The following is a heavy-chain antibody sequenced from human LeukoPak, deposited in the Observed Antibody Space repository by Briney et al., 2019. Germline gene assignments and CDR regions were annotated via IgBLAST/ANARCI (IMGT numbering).Heavy chain of an antibody. CDR1: GFTFSDYS. Sequence: GGSLRLSCTASGFTFSDYSVNWVRQAPGKGLEWVSCITGISDIYYADSVKGRFTISRDDAKNPVYLQMNSLRAEDTGIYYRARAIRLWSQGTLVTVSS. D-gene: IGHD1-1*01. V-gene: IGHV3-69-1*02. CDR3: ARAIRL. CDR2: ITGISDI. J-gene: IGHJ4*02.